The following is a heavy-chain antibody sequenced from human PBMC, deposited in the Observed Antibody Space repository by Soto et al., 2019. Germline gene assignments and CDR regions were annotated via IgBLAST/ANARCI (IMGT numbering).Heavy chain of an antibody. CDR1: GFTFSSYA. CDR3: AKEPPAVTIFGVDLRGI. V-gene: IGHV3-23*01. D-gene: IGHD3-3*01. J-gene: IGHJ3*02. CDR2: ISGSGGST. Sequence: PXGSLRLSCAASGFTFSSYAMSWVRQAPGKGLEWVSAISGSGGSTYYADSVKGRFTISRDNSKNTLYLQMNSLRAEDTAVYYCAKEPPAVTIFGVDLRGIWGQGTMVTVSS.